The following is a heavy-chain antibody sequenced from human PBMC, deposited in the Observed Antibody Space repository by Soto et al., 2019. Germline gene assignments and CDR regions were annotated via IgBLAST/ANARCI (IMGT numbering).Heavy chain of an antibody. D-gene: IGHD3-22*01. CDR1: GYTFTSYD. V-gene: IGHV1-8*01. CDR3: ARSLGGYYYDSSGENRFDY. Sequence: ASVNVSCKASGYTFTSYDINWVRQATGQGLEWMGWMNPNSGNTGYAQKFQGRVTMTTNDSTSTAYMELSSLRSEDTAVYYCARSLGGYYYDSSGENRFDYWGQGTLVTVSS. CDR2: MNPNSGNT. J-gene: IGHJ4*02.